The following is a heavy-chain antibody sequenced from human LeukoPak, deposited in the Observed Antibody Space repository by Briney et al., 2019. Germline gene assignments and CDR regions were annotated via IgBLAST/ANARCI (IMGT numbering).Heavy chain of an antibody. D-gene: IGHD3-22*01. CDR1: GGTFSSYA. J-gene: IGHJ4*02. Sequence: LVKVACKASGGTFSSYAISWVRQAPGQGLEWMGGIIPIFGTANYAQKFQGRVTITTDESTSTAYMELSSLRSEDTAVYYCAREAYYDSSGSYYFDYWGQGTLVTVSS. V-gene: IGHV1-69*05. CDR2: IIPIFGTA. CDR3: AREAYYDSSGSYYFDY.